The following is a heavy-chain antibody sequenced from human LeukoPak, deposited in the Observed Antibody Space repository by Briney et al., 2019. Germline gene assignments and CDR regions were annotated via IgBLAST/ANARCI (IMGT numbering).Heavy chain of an antibody. V-gene: IGHV4-59*01. CDR3: ARSYDSRGYYYYGMDV. Sequence: SETLSPTCTVSGGSISTYYWSWIRQPPGKGLEWIGYIYYSGSTNYNPSLKSRVTISLDTSKNQFSLKLTSVTAADTAVYYCARSYDSRGYYYYGMDVWGLGTTVTVSS. D-gene: IGHD3-22*01. CDR2: IYYSGST. CDR1: GGSISTYY. J-gene: IGHJ6*02.